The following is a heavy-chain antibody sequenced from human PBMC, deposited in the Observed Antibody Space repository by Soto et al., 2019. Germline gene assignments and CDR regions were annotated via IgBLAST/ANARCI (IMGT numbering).Heavy chain of an antibody. CDR2: ISSSSSTI. Sequence: GGSLRLSCAAPGFTFSSYSMNWVRQAPGKGLEWVSYISSSSSTIYYADSVKGRFTISRDNAKNSLYLQMNSLRDEDTAVYYCARAGYDILTGYYKGPGAFDIWGQGTMVTVSS. D-gene: IGHD3-9*01. CDR3: ARAGYDILTGYYKGPGAFDI. CDR1: GFTFSSYS. J-gene: IGHJ3*02. V-gene: IGHV3-48*02.